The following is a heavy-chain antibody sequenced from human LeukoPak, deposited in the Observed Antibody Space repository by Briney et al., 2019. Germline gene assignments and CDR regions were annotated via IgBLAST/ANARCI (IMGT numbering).Heavy chain of an antibody. CDR2: ISGSGGST. D-gene: IGHD4-17*01. Sequence: GGSLRLSCAASGFTFSSYAMSWVSQAPGKGLEWVSAISGSGGSTYYADSVKGRFTISRDNSKNTLYLQMNSLRAEDTAVYYCAKDEADDYGDPGFDYWGQGTLVTVSS. V-gene: IGHV3-23*01. CDR1: GFTFSSYA. CDR3: AKDEADDYGDPGFDY. J-gene: IGHJ4*02.